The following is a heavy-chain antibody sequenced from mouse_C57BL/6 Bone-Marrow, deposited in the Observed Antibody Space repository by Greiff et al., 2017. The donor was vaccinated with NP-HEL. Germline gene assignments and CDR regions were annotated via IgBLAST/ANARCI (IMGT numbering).Heavy chain of an antibody. CDR1: GFTFSNYW. J-gene: IGHJ4*01. CDR2: IRLKSDNYAT. V-gene: IGHV6-3*01. D-gene: IGHD2-4*01. CDR3: TDYDVRGAMDY. Sequence: EVKLMESGGGLVQPGGSMKLSCVASGFTFSNYWMNWVRQSPEKGLEWVAQIRLKSDNYATHYAESVKGRFTISRDDSKSSVYLQMNNLRAEDTGIYYCTDYDVRGAMDYWGQGTSVTVSS.